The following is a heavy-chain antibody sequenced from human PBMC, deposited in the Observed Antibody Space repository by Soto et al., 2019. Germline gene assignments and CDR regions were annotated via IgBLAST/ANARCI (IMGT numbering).Heavy chain of an antibody. CDR2: INAGNGNT. Sequence: GASVKVSCKASGYTFTSYAMHWVRQAPGQRLEWMGWINAGNGNTKYSQKFQGRVTITRDTSASTAYMELSSLRSEDTAVYYCASHLRGSGWDYYFDFWCQGTLVTVSS. D-gene: IGHD6-19*01. CDR3: ASHLRGSGWDYYFDF. V-gene: IGHV1-3*01. CDR1: GYTFTSYA. J-gene: IGHJ4*02.